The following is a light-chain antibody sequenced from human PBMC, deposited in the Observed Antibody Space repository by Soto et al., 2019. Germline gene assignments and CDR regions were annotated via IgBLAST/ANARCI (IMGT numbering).Light chain of an antibody. CDR3: QKYNSAPWT. V-gene: IGKV1-27*01. Sequence: TQSPATLSLSPPGRACLXGRASQSVSSNLAWYQQKPGKVPKLLIYAASTLQSGVPSRFSGSGSGTDFTLTISSLQPEDVATYYCQKYNSAPWTFGQGTKVDIK. CDR1: QSVSSN. CDR2: AAS. J-gene: IGKJ1*01.